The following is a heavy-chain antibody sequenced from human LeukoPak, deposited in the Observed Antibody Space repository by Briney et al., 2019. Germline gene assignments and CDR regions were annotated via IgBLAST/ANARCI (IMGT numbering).Heavy chain of an antibody. CDR2: IHYSGST. V-gene: IGHV4-59*12. J-gene: IGHJ4*02. CDR3: ARETMVRGVIVY. Sequence: SGTLSLTCTVSGGSISGYYWSWIRQPPGKGLEYIGYIHYSGSTTYNPSLKSRVTISVDTSKNQFSLKMNSVTAADTAVYYCARETMVRGVIVYWGQGTLVTVSS. D-gene: IGHD3-10*01. CDR1: GGSISGYY.